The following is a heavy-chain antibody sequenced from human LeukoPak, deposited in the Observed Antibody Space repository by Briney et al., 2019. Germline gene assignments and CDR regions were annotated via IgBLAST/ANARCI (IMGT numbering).Heavy chain of an antibody. D-gene: IGHD3-16*02. Sequence: KPSETLSLTCAVYGGSFSGYYWSWIRQPPGKGLEWIGEINHSGSTNYNPSLKSRVTISVDTSKNQFSLKLSSVTAADTAVYYCARELRGGDDYVWGSYRPVYYFDYWGQGTLVTVSS. CDR3: ARELRGGDDYVWGSYRPVYYFDY. J-gene: IGHJ4*02. V-gene: IGHV4-34*01. CDR1: GGSFSGYY. CDR2: INHSGST.